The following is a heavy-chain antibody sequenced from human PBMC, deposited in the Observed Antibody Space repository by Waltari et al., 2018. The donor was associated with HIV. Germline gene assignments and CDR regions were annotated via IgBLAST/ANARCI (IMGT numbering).Heavy chain of an antibody. J-gene: IGHJ6*02. CDR1: VVTLRNYG. V-gene: IGHV3-23*01. D-gene: IGHD1-1*01. CDR3: AIQHNPLHNYYYGMDV. Sequence: EVQLLESGGGLVQPGGSLRHRVVAPVVTLRNYGMTWVRQAPGKGLEWVSGLSGSGGSTHYADSVKGRFTISRDNSKDTLYLQMNTLRAEDTAVYYCAIQHNPLHNYYYGMDVWGQGTTVTVSS. CDR2: LSGSGGST.